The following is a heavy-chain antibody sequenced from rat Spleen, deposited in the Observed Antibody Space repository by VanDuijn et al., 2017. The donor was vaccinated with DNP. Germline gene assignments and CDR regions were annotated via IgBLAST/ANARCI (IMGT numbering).Heavy chain of an antibody. D-gene: IGHD1-4*01. CDR1: GYTFTSNF. CDR2: IYPGDGDT. V-gene: IGHV1-28*01. Sequence: QVQLQQSGAELVKPGSSVKISCKASGYTFTSNFMHWIKQQPGNGLEWIGWIYPGDGDTEYNQKFNGKATLTADKSASTAYMQLSSLTSEDSAVYFCARGSTHSLVDAWGQGTSVTVSS. CDR3: ARGSTHSLVDA. J-gene: IGHJ4*01.